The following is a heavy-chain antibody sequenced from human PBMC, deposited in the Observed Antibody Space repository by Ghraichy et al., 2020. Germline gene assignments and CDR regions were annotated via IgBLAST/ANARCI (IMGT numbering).Heavy chain of an antibody. CDR3: ARDQAVAGQVFDY. D-gene: IGHD6-19*01. J-gene: IGHJ4*02. Sequence: SETLSLTCAVSGGSISSSNWWSWVRQPPGKGLEWIGEIYHSGSTNYNPSLKNRVTISVDKSKNQFSLKLSSVTAADTAVYYCARDQAVAGQVFDYWGQGTLVTVSS. V-gene: IGHV4-4*02. CDR1: GGSISSSNW. CDR2: IYHSGST.